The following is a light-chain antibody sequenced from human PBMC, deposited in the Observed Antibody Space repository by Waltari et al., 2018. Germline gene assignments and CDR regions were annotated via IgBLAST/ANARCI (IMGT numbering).Light chain of an antibody. J-gene: IGLJ2*01. CDR1: SSAVGDY. CDR3: SSYAGSNNWV. Sequence: SALTQPPSASGSPGQSVTISCTGTSSAVGDYVSWYQQHPGQAPKLMISEVTKRPSGVPDRFSGSKSGNTASLTVSGLQAEDEADYYCSSYAGSNNWVFGGGTKLTVL. CDR2: EVT. V-gene: IGLV2-8*01.